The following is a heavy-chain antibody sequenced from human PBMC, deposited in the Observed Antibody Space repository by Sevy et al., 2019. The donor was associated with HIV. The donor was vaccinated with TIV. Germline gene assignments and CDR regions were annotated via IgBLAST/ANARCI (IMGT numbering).Heavy chain of an antibody. CDR1: GGSISSYY. J-gene: IGHJ3*02. V-gene: IGHV4-59*01. CDR3: AREKYGGNSWVDAFDI. D-gene: IGHD2-21*02. Sequence: SETLSLTCTVSGGSISSYYWSWIRQPPGKGLEWIGYIYYSGSTNYNPSLKSRVTISVDTSKNQFSLKLSSVTAADTAVYYCAREKYGGNSWVDAFDIWGQGTMVTVSS. CDR2: IYYSGST.